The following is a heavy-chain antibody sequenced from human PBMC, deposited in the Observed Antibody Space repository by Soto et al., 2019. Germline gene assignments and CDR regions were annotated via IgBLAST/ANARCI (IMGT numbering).Heavy chain of an antibody. J-gene: IGHJ6*02. D-gene: IGHD6-19*01. CDR1: GFSLSTSGVG. V-gene: IGHV2-5*02. CDR2: IYWDDDK. CDR3: AHRRVSVWYTRIMYGMYV. Sequence: QITLKESGPTLVKPTQTLTLTCTFSGFSLSTSGVGVGWIRQPPGKDLEWLALIYWDDDKRYSPSLKSRLTITKDTFKNQVVLTMTHIDPVDTASYYCAHRRVSVWYTRIMYGMYVWGQGTTVTVSS.